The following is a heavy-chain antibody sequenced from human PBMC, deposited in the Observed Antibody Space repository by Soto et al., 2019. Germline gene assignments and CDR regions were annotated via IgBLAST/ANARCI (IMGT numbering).Heavy chain of an antibody. J-gene: IGHJ4*02. CDR3: ARHSLDYGDYECYFDY. CDR2: IYYSGST. CDR1: GGSISSYY. Sequence: SETLSLTCTASGGSISSYYWSWIRQPPGKGLEWIGYIYYSGSTNYNPSLKSRVTISVDTSKNQFSLKLSSVTAADTAVYYCARHSLDYGDYECYFDYWGQGTLVTVSS. V-gene: IGHV4-59*01. D-gene: IGHD4-17*01.